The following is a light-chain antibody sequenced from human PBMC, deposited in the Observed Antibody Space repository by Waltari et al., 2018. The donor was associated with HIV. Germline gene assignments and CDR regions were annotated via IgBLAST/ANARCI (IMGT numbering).Light chain of an antibody. V-gene: IGKV3-11*01. CDR2: DAS. CDR1: QSVSSY. J-gene: IGKJ2*01. CDR3: QHRNHWPPEYT. Sequence: EIVLTQSPATLSLSPGERATLSCRASQSVSSYLAWYQQKPGQSPRRLIYDASNRATGIPARFSGSGSWTDFTLTISSLEPEDFAVYYCQHRNHWPPEYTFGQGTKLEIK.